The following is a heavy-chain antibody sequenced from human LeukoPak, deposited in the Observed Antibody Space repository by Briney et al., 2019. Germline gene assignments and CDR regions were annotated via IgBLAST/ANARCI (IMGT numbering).Heavy chain of an antibody. J-gene: IGHJ4*02. CDR1: GDSISSYY. V-gene: IGHV4-59*08. D-gene: IGHD4-17*01. CDR3: ARTFPTVTAYFDY. Sequence: KTSETLSLTCTVSGDSISSYYWSWIRQSPGEGLEWIGYIYHRGNTNYNPSLKSRVNISVDTSKNQFSLNLNSVTAADTAVYYCARTFPTVTAYFDYWGQGTLVTVSS. CDR2: IYHRGNT.